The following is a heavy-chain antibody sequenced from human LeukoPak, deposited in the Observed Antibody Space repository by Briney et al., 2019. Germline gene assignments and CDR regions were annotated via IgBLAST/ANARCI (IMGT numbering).Heavy chain of an antibody. CDR3: ARKVVGATFDY. CDR1: GGSIRSSYYY. J-gene: IGHJ4*02. V-gene: IGHV4-39*01. Sequence: RASETLSLTCTVSGGSIRSSYYYWGWIRQPPGKGLEWIGSIYDSGSTYYNPSLKSRVTISVDTSKNQFSLKLNSVTAADTAVYYCARKVVGATFDYWGQGTLVTVSS. CDR2: IYDSGST. D-gene: IGHD1-26*01.